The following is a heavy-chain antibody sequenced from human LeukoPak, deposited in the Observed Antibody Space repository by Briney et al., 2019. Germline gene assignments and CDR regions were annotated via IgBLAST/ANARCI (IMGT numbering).Heavy chain of an antibody. Sequence: PSETLSLTCTVSGGSVSSSKYYWAWIRQPPGKGLEWIGSVYYSGSTYYNPSLPSLKSRVTISVDTSRNQFSLKLSSVSAADTAVYYCARQSTSSTIRWFDPWGQGTLVSVSS. V-gene: IGHV4-39*01. CDR1: GGSVSSSKYY. CDR3: ARQSTSSTIRWFDP. CDR2: VYYSGST. D-gene: IGHD2-2*01. J-gene: IGHJ5*02.